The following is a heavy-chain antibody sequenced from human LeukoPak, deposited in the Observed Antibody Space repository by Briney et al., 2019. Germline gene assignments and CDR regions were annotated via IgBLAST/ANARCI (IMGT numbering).Heavy chain of an antibody. CDR2: ISGSGGST. J-gene: IGHJ4*02. Sequence: GGSLRLSCAASGFTFSSYAMSWVRQAPGKGLEWVSAISGSGGSTYYADSVKGRFTISRDNSKNTLYLQMNSLRAEDTAVYYCALSRGQQLVLQEYYFDYWGQGTLVTVSS. CDR3: ALSRGQQLVLQEYYFDY. CDR1: GFTFSSYA. V-gene: IGHV3-23*01. D-gene: IGHD6-13*01.